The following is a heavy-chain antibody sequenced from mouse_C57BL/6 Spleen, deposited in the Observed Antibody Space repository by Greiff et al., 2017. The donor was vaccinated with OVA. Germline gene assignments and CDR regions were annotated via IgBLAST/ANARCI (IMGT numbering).Heavy chain of an antibody. CDR1: GYTFTDYY. V-gene: IGHV1-26*01. CDR2: INPNNGGT. J-gene: IGHJ4*01. Sequence: VQLKESGPELVKPGASVKISCKASGYTFTDYYMNWVKQSHGKSLEWIGDINPNNGGTSYNQKFKGKATLTVDKSSSTAYMELRSLTSEDSAVYYCARNEGYYGSSYRYAMDYWGQGTSVTVSS. CDR3: ARNEGYYGSSYRYAMDY. D-gene: IGHD1-1*01.